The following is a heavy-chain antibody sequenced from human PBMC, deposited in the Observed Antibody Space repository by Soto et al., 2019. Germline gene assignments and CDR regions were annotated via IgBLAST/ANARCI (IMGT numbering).Heavy chain of an antibody. V-gene: IGHV3-30-3*01. D-gene: IGHD3-16*01. J-gene: IGHJ4*02. CDR1: GFTFSSYA. CDR3: ARPTGGGSPPDY. CDR2: ISYDGSNK. Sequence: GVSLRLSCAASGFTFSSYAMHWVRQAPGKGLEWVAVISYDGSNKYYADFVKGRFTISRDNSKNTLYLQMNSLRAEDTAVYYCARPTGGGSPPDYWGQGTLVTVSS.